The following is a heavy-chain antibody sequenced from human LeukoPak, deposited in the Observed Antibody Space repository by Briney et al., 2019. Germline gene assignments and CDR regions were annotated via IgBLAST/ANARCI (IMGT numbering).Heavy chain of an antibody. Sequence: GGSLRLSCAASGFTFSSYSMNWVRQAPGKGLEWVSSISSSSSYIYYADSVKGRFTISRDNAKNSLYLQMNSLRAEDTAVYYCARKDYWVYYFDYWGQGTLVTVSS. D-gene: IGHD2-8*02. J-gene: IGHJ4*02. CDR2: ISSSSSYI. CDR1: GFTFSSYS. CDR3: ARKDYWVYYFDY. V-gene: IGHV3-21*01.